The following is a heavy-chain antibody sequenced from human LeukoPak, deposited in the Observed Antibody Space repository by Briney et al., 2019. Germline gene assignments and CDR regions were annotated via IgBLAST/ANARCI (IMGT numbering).Heavy chain of an antibody. CDR3: ARDLGIRQFLGAFDI. V-gene: IGHV4-31*03. CDR1: GGSISSGGYY. CDR2: IYYSGST. Sequence: SQTLSLTCTVSGGSISSGGYYWSWLRQHPGKGLEWIGYIYYSGSTYYNPSLKSRVTISVDTSKNQFSLKLSSVTAADTAVYYCARDLGIRQFLGAFDIWGQGTMVTVSS. D-gene: IGHD3-16*01. J-gene: IGHJ3*02.